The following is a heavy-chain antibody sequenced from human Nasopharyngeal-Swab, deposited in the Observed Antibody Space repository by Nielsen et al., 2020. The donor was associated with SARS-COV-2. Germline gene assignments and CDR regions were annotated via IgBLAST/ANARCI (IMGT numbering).Heavy chain of an antibody. D-gene: IGHD3-16*01. CDR2: INDYENRL. Sequence: GESLKLSCSASGFTFSIYAMHWVRQAPGKVLEYVSTINDYENRLYYADSVKGRFAISRDNSKNTLYLQMSSLRAEDTAVYWCVKDLRGKYAFDIWGQGTMVTVYS. J-gene: IGHJ3*02. CDR1: GFTFSIYA. V-gene: IGHV3-64D*06. CDR3: VKDLRGKYAFDI.